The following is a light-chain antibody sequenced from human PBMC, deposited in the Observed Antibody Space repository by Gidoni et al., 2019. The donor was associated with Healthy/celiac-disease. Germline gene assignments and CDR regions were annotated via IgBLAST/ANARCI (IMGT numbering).Light chain of an antibody. CDR1: QSISTW. Sequence: DIQMTQSPSTLSASVGDRVTITCRASQSISTWLAWYQQKPGKAPKLLIYKASTLESGVPSRCSGSGSGTEFTLTISSLQPEDFATYYCQQYNDVPYTFGQGTWLEIK. V-gene: IGKV1-5*03. CDR2: KAS. J-gene: IGKJ2*01. CDR3: QQYNDVPYT.